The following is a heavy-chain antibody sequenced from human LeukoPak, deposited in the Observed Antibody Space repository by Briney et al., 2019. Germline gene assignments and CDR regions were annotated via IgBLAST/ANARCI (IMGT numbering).Heavy chain of an antibody. D-gene: IGHD2-2*01. CDR2: ITASSNYI. J-gene: IGHJ4*02. Sequence: GGSLRLSCAASGFTFSSYSLNWVRQAPGKGLEWVSSITASSNYIYYADSVKGRFTISRDNSKNSLYLQMNSLRADDTAAYYCARESGSLYYCSSISCLFLDSWGQGTLVTVSS. V-gene: IGHV3-21*01. CDR3: ARESGSLYYCSSISCLFLDS. CDR1: GFTFSSYS.